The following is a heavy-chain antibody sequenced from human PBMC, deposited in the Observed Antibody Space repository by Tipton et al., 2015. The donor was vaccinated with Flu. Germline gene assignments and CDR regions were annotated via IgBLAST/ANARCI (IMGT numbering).Heavy chain of an antibody. V-gene: IGHV3-53*01. CDR3: ARGRGYCATTTCLLPFDF. D-gene: IGHD2-2*01. CDR1: GFTVSSNY. CDR2: IYSGGST. J-gene: IGHJ4*02. Sequence: GSLRLSCVVSGFTVSSNYMTWVRQAPGKGLEWVSVIYSGGSTKYADSVKGRFTISRDNSKNTLYLQMNSLRAEDTAVYYCARGRGYCATTTCLLPFDFWGQGTLVTVSS.